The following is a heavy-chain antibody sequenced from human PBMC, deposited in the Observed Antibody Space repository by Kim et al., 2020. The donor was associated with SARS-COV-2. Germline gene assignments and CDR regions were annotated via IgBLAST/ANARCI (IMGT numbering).Heavy chain of an antibody. CDR1: GYTFTSYG. J-gene: IGHJ6*02. CDR3: ARGFYYDILTGYYIYGMDV. CDR2: ISAYNGNT. V-gene: IGHV1-18*04. Sequence: ASVKVSCKASGYTFTSYGISWVRQAPGQGLEWMGWISAYNGNTNYAQKLQGRVTMTTDTSTSTAYMELRSLRSDDTAVYYCARGFYYDILTGYYIYGMDVWGQGTTVTVSS. D-gene: IGHD3-9*01.